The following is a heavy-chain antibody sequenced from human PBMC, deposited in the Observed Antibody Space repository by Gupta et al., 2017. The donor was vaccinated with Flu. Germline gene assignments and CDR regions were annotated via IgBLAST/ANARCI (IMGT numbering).Heavy chain of an antibody. D-gene: IGHD2-15*01. CDR1: GFTFSNAW. V-gene: IGHV3-15*01. Sequence: EVQLVESGGGLVKPGGSLRLSCAGSGFTFSNAWMNWVRQAPGKGLEWVGRIKSEPDGGTTDYAAPVKGRFTVSRDDSKNTVHLQMNSLKTEDKDVYYCVTGGYYLDYWGQGTLVTVS. CDR3: VTGGYYLDY. CDR2: IKSEPDGGTT. J-gene: IGHJ4*02.